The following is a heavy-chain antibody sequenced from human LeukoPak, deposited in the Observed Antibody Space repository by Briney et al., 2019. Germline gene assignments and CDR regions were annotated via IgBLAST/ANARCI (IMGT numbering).Heavy chain of an antibody. CDR1: GGSISSSSYY. CDR3: ARVEMANLYYYYYMDV. D-gene: IGHD5-24*01. Sequence: SETLSLTCTVSGGSISSSSYYWGWIRQPPGKGLEWIGSIYYSGSTYYNPSLKSRVTISVDTSKNQFSLKLSSVTAADTAVYYCARVEMANLYYYYYMDVWGKGTTVTVSS. J-gene: IGHJ6*03. CDR2: IYYSGST. V-gene: IGHV4-39*07.